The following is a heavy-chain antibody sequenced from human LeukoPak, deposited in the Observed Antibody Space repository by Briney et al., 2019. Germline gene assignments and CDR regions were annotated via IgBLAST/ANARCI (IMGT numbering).Heavy chain of an antibody. V-gene: IGHV3-48*03. J-gene: IGHJ4*02. D-gene: IGHD7-27*01. CDR1: GFTFSSYE. CDR2: ISSSGSNI. Sequence: GGSLRLSCAASGFTFSSYEMNWVRQAPGKGLEWVSYISSSGSNIYYADSVKGRFTISRDNAKNSLYLQMNSLRAEDTAVYYCARVGWGLFDYWGQGTLVTVSS. CDR3: ARVGWGLFDY.